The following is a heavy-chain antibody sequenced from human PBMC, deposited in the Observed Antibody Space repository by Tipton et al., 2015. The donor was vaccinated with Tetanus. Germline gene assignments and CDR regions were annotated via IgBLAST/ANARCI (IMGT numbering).Heavy chain of an antibody. CDR3: ARTPDYYYGMDV. V-gene: IGHV4-4*01. CDR2: IYYSGTT. J-gene: IGHJ6*02. CDR1: GGPVSSSNW. Sequence: TLSLTCDVSGGPVSSSNWWSWVRQAPGKGLEWIGDIYYSGTTNYNPSLKSRVTISTDKSKNQVSLRLNSVTAADTAVYFCARTPDYYYGMDVWGQGTTVTVSS.